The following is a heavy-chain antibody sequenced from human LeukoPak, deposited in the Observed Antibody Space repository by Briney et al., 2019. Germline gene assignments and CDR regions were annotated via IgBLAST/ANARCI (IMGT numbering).Heavy chain of an antibody. D-gene: IGHD5-12*01. V-gene: IGHV3-74*01. CDR2: IGSDGSIT. Sequence: GGSLRLSCAASGFTFNSHWMHWVRQGPGKGLVWVSRIGSDGSITSYADSVKGRFTISRDNAKNTLYLQMNSLRAEDTAVYYCSSIVATIVNWGQGTLVTVSS. CDR1: GFTFNSHW. CDR3: SSIVATIVN. J-gene: IGHJ4*02.